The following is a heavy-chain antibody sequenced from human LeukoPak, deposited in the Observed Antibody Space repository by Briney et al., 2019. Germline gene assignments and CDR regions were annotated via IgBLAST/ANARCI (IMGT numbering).Heavy chain of an antibody. CDR2: ISSSSSTI. CDR1: GFTFSSYS. Sequence: PGGSLRLSCAASGFTFSSYSMNWVRQAPGKGLEWVSYISSSSSTIYYADSVKGRFTISRDNAKNSLYLQMNSLRAEDTAVYYCARDHHLTLRYGMDVWGQGTTVTVSS. J-gene: IGHJ6*02. V-gene: IGHV3-48*04. CDR3: ARDHHLTLRYGMDV.